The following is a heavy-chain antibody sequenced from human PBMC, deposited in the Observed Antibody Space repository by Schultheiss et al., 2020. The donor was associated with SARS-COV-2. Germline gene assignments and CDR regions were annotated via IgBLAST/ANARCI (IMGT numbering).Heavy chain of an antibody. J-gene: IGHJ4*02. V-gene: IGHV3-30-3*01. CDR2: ISYDGSNK. CDR3: ARDGGNSVDY. D-gene: IGHD4-23*01. Sequence: GGSLRLSCAASGFTFSSYAMHWVRQAPGKGLEWVAVISYDGSNKYYADSVKGRFTISRDNSKNTLYLQMNSLRAEDMALYYCARDGGNSVDYWGQGTLVTVSS. CDR1: GFTFSSYA.